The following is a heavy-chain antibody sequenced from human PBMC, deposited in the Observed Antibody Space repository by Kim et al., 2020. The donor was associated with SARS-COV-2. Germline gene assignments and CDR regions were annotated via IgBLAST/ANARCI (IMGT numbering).Heavy chain of an antibody. CDR2: ISSSVSNR. J-gene: IGHJ4*01. D-gene: IGHD2-2*03. V-gene: IGHV3-23*01. CDR1: GFTFSRYP. Sequence: GGSLRLSCAASGFTFSRYPMSWVRQAPGKGLEWVSVISSSVSNRYSADSVRGRFTISRYNSKNTMTLQMNSIRPEDTALYYCAKDSAEGHGYWGYGTVVT. CDR3: AKDSAEGHGY.